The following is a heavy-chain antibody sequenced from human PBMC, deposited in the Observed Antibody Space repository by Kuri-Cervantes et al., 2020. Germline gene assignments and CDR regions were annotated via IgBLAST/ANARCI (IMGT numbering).Heavy chain of an antibody. J-gene: IGHJ6*02. CDR1: GFTFSSYG. D-gene: IGHD3-9*01. V-gene: IGHV3-30*18. CDR3: AKDRDILTGYTADGMDV. Sequence: LSLTCAASGFTFSSYGMHWVRQAPGKGLEWVAVISYDGSNKYYADSVKGRFTISRDNAKNSLYLQMNSLRAEDTALYYCAKDRDILTGYTADGMDVWGQGTTVTVSS. CDR2: ISYDGSNK.